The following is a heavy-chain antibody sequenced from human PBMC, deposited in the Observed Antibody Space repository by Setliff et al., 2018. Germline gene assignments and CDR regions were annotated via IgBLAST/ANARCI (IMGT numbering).Heavy chain of an antibody. J-gene: IGHJ4*02. CDR1: GFTFRDYS. Sequence: GESLKISCATSGFTFRDYSMVWVRQVPGKGLEWVAGVIQVGSGVYADSVKGRSTTSRDNSKNNFFLQINNLRAADTATYYCAKDRVNDGFWDFDSWGQGIVVTVSS. CDR2: VIQVGSG. CDR3: AKDRVNDGFWDFDS. D-gene: IGHD1-26*01. V-gene: IGHV3-23*01.